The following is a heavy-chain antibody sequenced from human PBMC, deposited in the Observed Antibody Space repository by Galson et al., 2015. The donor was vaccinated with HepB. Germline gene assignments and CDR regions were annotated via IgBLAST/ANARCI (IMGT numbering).Heavy chain of an antibody. Sequence: TLSLTCTVSGGSVSRGASYWSWIRQHPGKGLEWIGYISYSGTTYYNPSLKSRLTLSLDTSKNNFSLKLSSVTAADTAVYYCAREHYYDSSFLLDPWGQGTPVTVSS. D-gene: IGHD3-22*01. CDR3: AREHYYDSSFLLDP. J-gene: IGHJ5*02. V-gene: IGHV4-31*03. CDR2: ISYSGTT. CDR1: GGSVSRGASY.